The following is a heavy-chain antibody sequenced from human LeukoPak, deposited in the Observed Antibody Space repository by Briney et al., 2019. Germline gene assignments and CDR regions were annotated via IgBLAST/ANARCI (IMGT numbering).Heavy chain of an antibody. D-gene: IGHD3-22*01. J-gene: IGHJ4*02. CDR2: LYSGGNT. CDR3: ARVSYYDSSGYYFLSYVDY. Sequence: GGSLRLSCVASGFTVGSNFMSWVRQAPGKGLEWVSVLYSGGNTYYADSVKGRFTISRDNSKNTLYLQMNSLGAEDTAVYYCARVSYYDSSGYYFLSYVDYWGQGTLVTVSS. CDR1: GFTVGSNF. V-gene: IGHV3-53*01.